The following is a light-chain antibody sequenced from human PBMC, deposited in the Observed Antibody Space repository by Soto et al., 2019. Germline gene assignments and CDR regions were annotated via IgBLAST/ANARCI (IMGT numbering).Light chain of an antibody. Sequence: IVLTQSPGTLSLSPGERATLSCRASQSVSSSYLAWYQQKPGQAPRLLSYGASHRAPGIPDRFSGSGSGTDFTLTSSSLQSEDFAVYYRHQYNGWPRTFGQGTKVDIK. V-gene: IGKV3-20*01. CDR1: QSVSSSY. CDR2: GAS. J-gene: IGKJ1*01. CDR3: HQYNGWPRT.